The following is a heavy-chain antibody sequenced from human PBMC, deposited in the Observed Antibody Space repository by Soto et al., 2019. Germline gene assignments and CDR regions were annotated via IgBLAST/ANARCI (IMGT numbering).Heavy chain of an antibody. J-gene: IGHJ4*02. CDR2: ISYDGTNK. CDR3: ARDPKTTGGQHWAFNYFDS. V-gene: IGHV3-30-3*01. Sequence: GGSLRLSCAASGFSFSISPMNWVRQAPGKGPEWVALISYDGTNKFYADSVKGRFTISRDNSKSTLYLHVDSLRPEDAAVYYCARDPKTTGGQHWAFNYFDSWGQGTLVTSPQ. D-gene: IGHD2-8*02. CDR1: GFSFSISP.